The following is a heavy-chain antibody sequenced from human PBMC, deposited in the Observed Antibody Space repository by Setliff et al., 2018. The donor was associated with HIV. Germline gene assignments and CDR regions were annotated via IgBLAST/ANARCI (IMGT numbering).Heavy chain of an antibody. Sequence: ESLKISCKGSGYGFSNYWLAWARQTPGKGLEWMGRIDPGDSYTDYSPSFRGHVSISADSSISTAYLQWSSLKASDTAMYYCARITSPYNNTWFPALFWGQGTLVTVSS. V-gene: IGHV5-10-1*01. CDR1: GYGFSNYW. J-gene: IGHJ4*02. D-gene: IGHD3-16*01. CDR2: IDPGDSYT. CDR3: ARITSPYNNTWFPALF.